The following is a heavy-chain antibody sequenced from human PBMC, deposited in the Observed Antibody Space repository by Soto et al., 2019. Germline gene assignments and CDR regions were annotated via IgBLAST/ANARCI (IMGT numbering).Heavy chain of an antibody. CDR1: GGSIDSYW. V-gene: IGHV4-4*07. CDR2: VYSSGTT. CDR3: ARDIASYAYGEGY. Sequence: SDTLSLTCTVSGGSIDSYWWSWIRQPAGEGLEWIGRVYSSGTTDYNPSLKSRATMSVETTKNQFSLKIRSVTAVDTAVYYCARDIASYAYGEGYWGQGIQVTVS. J-gene: IGHJ4*02. D-gene: IGHD2-21*01.